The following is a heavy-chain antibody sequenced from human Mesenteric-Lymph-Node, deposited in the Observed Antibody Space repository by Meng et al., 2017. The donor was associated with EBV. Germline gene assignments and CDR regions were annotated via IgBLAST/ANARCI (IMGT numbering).Heavy chain of an antibody. CDR2: ISAYNGDT. Sequence: QVPLVLSGAEVKTPGASVKVSCKASGYTFTSYGISWVRQAPGQGLEWMGWISAYNGDTKYAQKVQDRVTMTTDTSTSTVYMELRSLGSDDTAVYYCARDHGGKYYYWGQGTLVTVSS. V-gene: IGHV1-18*01. J-gene: IGHJ4*02. CDR1: GYTFTSYG. CDR3: ARDHGGKYYY. D-gene: IGHD1-26*01.